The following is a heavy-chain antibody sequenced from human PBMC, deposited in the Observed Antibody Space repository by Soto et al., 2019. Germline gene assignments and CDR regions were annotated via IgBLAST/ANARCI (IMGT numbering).Heavy chain of an antibody. CDR1: GFTFSKYA. CDR2: ISGSGGST. J-gene: IGHJ6*02. Sequence: PGGSLRLSCAASGFTFSKYALTWVRQAPGKGLEWVSVISGSGGSTYYADSVKGRFTISRDNAKNSLYLQMNSLRAEDTAVYYCTRGHYGMDVWGQGTTVTVSS. CDR3: TRGHYGMDV. V-gene: IGHV3-23*01.